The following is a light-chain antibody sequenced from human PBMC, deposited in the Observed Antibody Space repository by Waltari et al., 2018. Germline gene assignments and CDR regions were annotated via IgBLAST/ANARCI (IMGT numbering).Light chain of an antibody. Sequence: QQPEKGHGYLMKGKSDGSHSKGDDIPDRFSGSSSGAGRYLTISSLQSEDEADYYCETGGHGTWVFGGGTKLTVL. V-gene: IGLV4-69*01. CDR3: ETGGHGTWV. CDR2: GKSDGSH. J-gene: IGLJ3*02.